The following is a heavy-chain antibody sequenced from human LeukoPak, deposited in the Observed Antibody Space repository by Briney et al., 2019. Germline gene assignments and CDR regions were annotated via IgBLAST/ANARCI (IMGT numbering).Heavy chain of an antibody. Sequence: ASVKVSCKASGGTFSNYAVSWVRQAPGQGLEWMGRIIPVFEKANYARKFQDRVTITTDESTSTAYMELSSLRSEDTAVYYCASRGYSSSSRPWYYFDYWGQGTLVTVSS. CDR2: IIPVFEKA. J-gene: IGHJ4*02. CDR1: GGTFSNYA. CDR3: ASRGYSSSSRPWYYFDY. D-gene: IGHD6-6*01. V-gene: IGHV1-69*05.